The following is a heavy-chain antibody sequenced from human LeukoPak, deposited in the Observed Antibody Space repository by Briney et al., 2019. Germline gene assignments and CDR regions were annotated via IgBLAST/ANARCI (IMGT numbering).Heavy chain of an antibody. CDR2: INPSGGST. D-gene: IGHD6-13*01. V-gene: IGHV1-46*01. J-gene: IGHJ5*02. Sequence: GASVKVSCKASGYTFTSYYMHWVRQAPGQGLEWMGIINPSGGSTSYAQKFQGRVTMTRDTSTSTVYMELSSLRSEDTAVYYRARSLLTAGTPYNWFDPWGQGTLVTVSS. CDR3: ARSLLTAGTPYNWFDP. CDR1: GYTFTSYY.